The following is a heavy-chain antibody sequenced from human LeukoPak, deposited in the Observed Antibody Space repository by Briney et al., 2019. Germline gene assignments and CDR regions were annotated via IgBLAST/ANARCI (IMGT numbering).Heavy chain of an antibody. J-gene: IGHJ3*02. V-gene: IGHV1-3*01. CDR2: INASNGNT. CDR3: ARCITMVRGVTDAFDI. CDR1: GYTFTSYA. Sequence: GASVKVSCKASGYTFTSYAMHWVRQAPGQRLEWMGWINASNGNTKYSQRFQGRVTITRDTSASTAYMELSSLRSEDTAVYYCARCITMVRGVTDAFDIWGQGTMVTVSS. D-gene: IGHD3-10*01.